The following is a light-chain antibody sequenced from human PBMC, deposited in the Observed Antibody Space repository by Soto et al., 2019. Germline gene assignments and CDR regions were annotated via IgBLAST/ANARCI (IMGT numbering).Light chain of an antibody. CDR2: EVS. V-gene: IGLV2-8*01. CDR1: SSDVGGYNY. Sequence: QSALTQPPSASGSPGQSVTISCTGTSSDVGGYNYVSWYQQLPGKAPKLMIYEVSKRPSGVPDRFSGSKSGNTAFLTVSGLQAEDEADYYCSSYAGSNNVVFGGGTKLTVL. J-gene: IGLJ2*01. CDR3: SSYAGSNNVV.